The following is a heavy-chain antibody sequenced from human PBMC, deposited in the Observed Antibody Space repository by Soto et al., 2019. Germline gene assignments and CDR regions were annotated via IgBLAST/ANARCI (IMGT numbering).Heavy chain of an antibody. J-gene: IGHJ4*02. D-gene: IGHD3-22*01. V-gene: IGHV4-30-2*01. CDR1: GGSISSGDYS. CDR3: ARVRREYDNSGPVDY. CDR2: IYYDGST. Sequence: SETLSLTCAVSGGSISSGDYSWNWIRQPPGKGLEWIGYIYYDGSTYYNPSLQSRVTMSVDRSRNQFSLKLNSVTAADTAVYYCARVRREYDNSGPVDYWGQGTLVTAPQ.